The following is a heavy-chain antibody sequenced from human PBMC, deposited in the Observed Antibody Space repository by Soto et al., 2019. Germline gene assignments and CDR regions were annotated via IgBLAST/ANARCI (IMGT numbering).Heavy chain of an antibody. D-gene: IGHD6-13*01. J-gene: IGHJ3*02. Sequence: SVKVSCKASGGTFSSYAISWVRQAPGQGLEWMGGIIPIFGTANYAQKFQGRVTITADESTSTAYMELSSLRSEDTAVYYCARVVGSWYPPDAFDIWAQGTMVTVSS. CDR1: GGTFSSYA. V-gene: IGHV1-69*13. CDR2: IIPIFGTA. CDR3: ARVVGSWYPPDAFDI.